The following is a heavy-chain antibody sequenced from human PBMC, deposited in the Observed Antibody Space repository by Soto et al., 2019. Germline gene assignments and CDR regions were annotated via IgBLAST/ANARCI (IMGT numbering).Heavy chain of an antibody. Sequence: QVQLQESGPGLVKPSETLSLTCTVSGGSISSYYWSWIRQPPGKGLEWIGYIYYSGSTNYNPSLKSGVTISVDTSQNPFSLQLNSMTAADTAVYYCARHNYGSGSTYFDYWGQGTLVTVSS. V-gene: IGHV4-59*08. CDR1: GGSISSYY. J-gene: IGHJ4*02. CDR2: IYYSGST. D-gene: IGHD3-10*01. CDR3: ARHNYGSGSTYFDY.